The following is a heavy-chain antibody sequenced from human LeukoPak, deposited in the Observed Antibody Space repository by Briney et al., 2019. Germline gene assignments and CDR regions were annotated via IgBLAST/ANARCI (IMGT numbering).Heavy chain of an antibody. CDR1: GGTFSSYA. D-gene: IGHD5-24*01. Sequence: GASVKVSCKASGGTFSSYAISWVRQAPGQGLEWMGGIIPIFGTANYAQRFQGRVTITADESTSTAYMELSSLRSEDTAVYYCARTRRDGVDYWGQGTLVTVSS. J-gene: IGHJ4*02. V-gene: IGHV1-69*13. CDR2: IIPIFGTA. CDR3: ARTRRDGVDY.